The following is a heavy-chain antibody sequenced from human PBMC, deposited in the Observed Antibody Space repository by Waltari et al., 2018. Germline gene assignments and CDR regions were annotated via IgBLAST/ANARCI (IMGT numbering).Heavy chain of an antibody. Sequence: QVQLQQWGAGLLKPSETLSLTCAVYGGSFRGYYWSWIRQPPGKGLEWIGEINHSGSTNYNPSLKSRVTISVDTSKNQFSLKLSSVTAADTAVYYCARMVPGDDYGDYRLDYWGQGTLVTVSS. CDR1: GGSFRGYY. D-gene: IGHD4-17*01. V-gene: IGHV4-34*01. CDR3: ARMVPGDDYGDYRLDY. J-gene: IGHJ4*02. CDR2: INHSGST.